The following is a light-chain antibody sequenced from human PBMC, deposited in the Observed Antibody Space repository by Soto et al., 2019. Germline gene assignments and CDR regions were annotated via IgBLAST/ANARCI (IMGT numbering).Light chain of an antibody. Sequence: QSVLTQPASVSGSPGQSITISCTGTSSDVGGYNYVSWYQQHPGEAPKLMIYEVSNRPSGVSNRFSGSKSGNTASLTISGLQAEDEADYYCSSYRSSNTYVFGTGTKLTVL. CDR3: SSYRSSNTYV. CDR1: SSDVGGYNY. J-gene: IGLJ1*01. CDR2: EVS. V-gene: IGLV2-14*01.